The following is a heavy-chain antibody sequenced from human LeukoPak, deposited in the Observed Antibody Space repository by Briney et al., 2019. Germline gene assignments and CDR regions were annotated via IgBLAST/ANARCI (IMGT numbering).Heavy chain of an antibody. V-gene: IGHV3-21*01. D-gene: IGHD7-27*01. CDR3: AREIPGSGTDY. Sequence: GGSLRLSCAASGFTFSSYNMNWVRQAPGKGLEWVSSISGSSSYIYYADSVKGRFTISRDNAKNSLYLQMNSLRAEDTAVYYCAREIPGSGTDYWGQGTLVTVSS. J-gene: IGHJ4*02. CDR1: GFTFSSYN. CDR2: ISGSSSYI.